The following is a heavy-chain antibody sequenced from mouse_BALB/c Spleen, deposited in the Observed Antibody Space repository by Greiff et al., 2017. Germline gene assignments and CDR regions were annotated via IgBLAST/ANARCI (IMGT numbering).Heavy chain of an antibody. Sequence: EVILVESGGGLVKPGGSLKLSCAASGFAFSSYDMSWVRQTPEKRLEWVAYISSGGGSTYYPDTVKGRFTISRDNAKNTLYLQMSSLKSEDTAMYYCARHPQYGGFDYWGQGTLVTVSA. CDR1: GFAFSSYD. CDR3: ARHPQYGGFDY. CDR2: ISSGGGST. V-gene: IGHV5-12-1*01. J-gene: IGHJ3*01. D-gene: IGHD2-10*02.